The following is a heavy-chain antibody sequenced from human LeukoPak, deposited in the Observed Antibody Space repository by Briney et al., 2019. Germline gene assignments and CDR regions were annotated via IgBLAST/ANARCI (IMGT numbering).Heavy chain of an antibody. D-gene: IGHD6-6*01. CDR1: GFNFRGYN. CDR3: AKDLGYSSSYNITLLDY. J-gene: IGHJ4*02. V-gene: IGHV3-21*01. Sequence: GGSLRLSCAASGFNFRGYNMNWVRQAPGKGLEWVSSMSTSSTYIYYADSIKGRFTISRDNSKNTLYLQMNSLRAEDTAVYYCAKDLGYSSSYNITLLDYWGQGTLVTVSS. CDR2: MSTSSTYI.